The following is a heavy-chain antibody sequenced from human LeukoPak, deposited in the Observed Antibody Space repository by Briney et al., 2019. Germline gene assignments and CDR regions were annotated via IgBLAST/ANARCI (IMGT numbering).Heavy chain of an antibody. CDR2: ISSGSNYI. Sequence: PGGSLRLSCAASGFTFSSYAMHWVRQAPGKGLEWVSYISSGSNYIYYGDSVKGRFAISRDNAKNSLFLQMNSLRDEDTAVYYCARDTLRWGNPGYFDYWGQGALVTVSS. J-gene: IGHJ4*02. CDR1: GFTFSSYA. CDR3: ARDTLRWGNPGYFDY. D-gene: IGHD3-16*01. V-gene: IGHV3-48*02.